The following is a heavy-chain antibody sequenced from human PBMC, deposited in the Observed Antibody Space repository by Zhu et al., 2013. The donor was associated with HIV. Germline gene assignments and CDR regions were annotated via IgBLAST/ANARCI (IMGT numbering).Heavy chain of an antibody. CDR3: AGLSGAFDY. Sequence: QVQLVQSGAEVREPGASVKVSCKASGYTFTGHYMHWVRQAPGQGLEWMGGIIPMFSKPNYSQKFQGRVTITADDSTRTVYMELTSLRSEDTAVYYCAGLSGAFDYWGQGTLVTVSS. J-gene: IGHJ4*02. CDR1: GYTFTGHY. V-gene: IGHV1-69*01. CDR2: IIPMFSKP. D-gene: IGHD5-12*01.